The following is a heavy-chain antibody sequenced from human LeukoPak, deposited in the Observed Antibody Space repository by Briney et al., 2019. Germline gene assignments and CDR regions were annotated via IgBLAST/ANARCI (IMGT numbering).Heavy chain of an antibody. V-gene: IGHV4-4*07. CDR3: AGTMVRGVMRRPQNWFDP. D-gene: IGHD3-10*01. CDR1: GGSISSYY. CDR2: ISTSGGT. Sequence: SETLSLTCTVSGGSISSYYWSWIRQPAGKGLEWIGRISTSGGTNYNPSLKSRVTMSVDTSKNQFSLKLSSVTAEDTAVYYCAGTMVRGVMRRPQNWFDPWGQGTLVTASS. J-gene: IGHJ5*02.